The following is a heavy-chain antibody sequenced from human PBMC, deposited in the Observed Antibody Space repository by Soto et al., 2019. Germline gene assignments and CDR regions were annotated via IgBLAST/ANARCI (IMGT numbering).Heavy chain of an antibody. CDR3: ARGYAFDI. V-gene: IGHV4-4*02. J-gene: IGHJ3*02. Sequence: QGQLQESGPGLVKPSGTLSLTCAVSGASISTDNWWSWVRQPPGKGLEWIGEIHHSGSTNYNTSLKSRVTISVDKSKTQFSLDLISVTAADTAMYSCARGYAFDIWGQGTMVTVSS. CDR2: IHHSGST. CDR1: GASISTDNW.